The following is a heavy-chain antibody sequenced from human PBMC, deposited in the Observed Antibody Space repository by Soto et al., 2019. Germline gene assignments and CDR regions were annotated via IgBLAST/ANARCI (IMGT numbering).Heavy chain of an antibody. CDR1: GYTFTGYY. V-gene: IGHV1-2*02. D-gene: IGHD2-15*01. CDR2: INPNSGGT. CDR3: APGYCSGGSCSPLGYFDY. J-gene: IGHJ4*02. Sequence: ASVKVSCKASGYTFTGYYMHWVRQCPGQGLEWMGWINPNSGGTNYAQKFQGRVTMTRDTSISTAYMELSRLRSDDTAVYYCAPGYCSGGSCSPLGYFDYWGQGTLVTVSS.